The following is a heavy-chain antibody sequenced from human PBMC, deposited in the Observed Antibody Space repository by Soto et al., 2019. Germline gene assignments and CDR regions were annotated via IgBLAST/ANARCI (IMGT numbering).Heavy chain of an antibody. CDR2: IWYDGSNK. CDR3: ARDPSEYFAALNYFDY. D-gene: IGHD3-9*01. Sequence: GGSLRLSCAASGFTFSSYGMHWVRQAPGKGLEWVAVIWYDGSNKYYADSVKGRFTISRDNSKNTLYLQMNSLRAEDTAVYYCARDPSEYFAALNYFDYWGQGTLVTVSS. CDR1: GFTFSSYG. J-gene: IGHJ4*02. V-gene: IGHV3-33*01.